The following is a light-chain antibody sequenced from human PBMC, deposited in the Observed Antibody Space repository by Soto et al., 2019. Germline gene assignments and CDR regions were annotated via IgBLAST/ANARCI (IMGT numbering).Light chain of an antibody. Sequence: DIQMTQSPSSLSASVGDTVTITCRAAQVITNSLAWYQQKPGKVPQLLIYAASTLQSGVPSRFRGSGSGTDFTLIISSLQPEDVATYYCQKYNSAPWTFGQGTEVEIK. J-gene: IGKJ1*01. V-gene: IGKV1-27*01. CDR3: QKYNSAPWT. CDR2: AAS. CDR1: QVITNS.